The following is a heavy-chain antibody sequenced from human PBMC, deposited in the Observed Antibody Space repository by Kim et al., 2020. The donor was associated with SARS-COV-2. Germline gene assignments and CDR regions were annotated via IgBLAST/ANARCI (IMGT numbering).Heavy chain of an antibody. CDR2: IYPGDSDT. CDR1: GYRFTSYW. D-gene: IGHD2-2*01. J-gene: IGHJ4*02. CDR3: ARLGPEYCSSTSCYFFDY. V-gene: IGHV5-51*01. Sequence: GESLQISCKCSGYRFTSYWIGWVRQMPGKGLEWMGIIYPGDSDTRYSPSFQGQVTISADKSISTAYLQWSSLKASDTAMYYCARLGPEYCSSTSCYFFDYWGQGTLVTVSS.